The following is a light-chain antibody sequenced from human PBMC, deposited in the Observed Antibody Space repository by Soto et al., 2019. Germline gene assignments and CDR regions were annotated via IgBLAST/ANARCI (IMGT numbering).Light chain of an antibody. CDR1: QTVRNNY. J-gene: IGKJ4*01. CDR2: DAS. Sequence: EFVLTQSPGTLSLSPVERATLSCRASQTVRNNYLAWYQQKPGQAPRSLIYDASSRATGIPDRFSGGGSGTDFTLTISRLEPEDFAVYYCQQFSSYPLTFGGGTKVDIK. CDR3: QQFSSYPLT. V-gene: IGKV3-20*01.